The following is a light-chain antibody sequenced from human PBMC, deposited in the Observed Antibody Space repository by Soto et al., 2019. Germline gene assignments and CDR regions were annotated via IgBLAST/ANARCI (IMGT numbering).Light chain of an antibody. J-gene: IGLJ2*01. CDR1: SSNIGAGYD. V-gene: IGLV1-40*01. CDR3: QSYDNSRSGYVL. CDR2: GNS. Sequence: QSVLTQPPSVSGAPGQRVTISCTGGSSNIGAGYDVHWYQQLPGTAPKLLIYGNSNRPSGVPARFSGSNSGTAASLDSTGFLAEDDAAYYYQSYDNSRSGYVLFVGGTKVTVL.